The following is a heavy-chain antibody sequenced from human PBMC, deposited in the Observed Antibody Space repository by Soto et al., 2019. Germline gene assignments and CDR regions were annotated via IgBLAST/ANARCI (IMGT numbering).Heavy chain of an antibody. V-gene: IGHV3-30*18. CDR3: AKDRGSSWYGYYYYGMDV. CDR2: ISYDGSNK. D-gene: IGHD6-13*01. J-gene: IGHJ6*02. Sequence: QVQLVESGGGVVQPGRSLRLSCAASGFTFSSYGMHWVRQAPGKGLEWVAVISYDGSNKYYADSVKGRFTISRDNSKNTLYLQMNSLRAEDTAVYYCAKDRGSSWYGYYYYGMDVWGQGTTVTVSS. CDR1: GFTFSSYG.